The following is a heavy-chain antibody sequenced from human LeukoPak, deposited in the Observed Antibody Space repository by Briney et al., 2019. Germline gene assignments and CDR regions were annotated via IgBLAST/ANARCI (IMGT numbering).Heavy chain of an antibody. CDR3: ARGYDSSPGAQYY. J-gene: IGHJ4*02. D-gene: IGHD3-22*01. V-gene: IGHV1-8*01. CDR2: MNANSGNA. CDR1: GYTFTSYD. Sequence: ASVKVSCKASGYTFTSYDINWVRQATGQGLEWMGWMNANSGNAGYAQKFQGRVTMTRNTSISTAYMELSSLRSEDTAVYYCARGYDSSPGAQYYWGQGTLVTVSS.